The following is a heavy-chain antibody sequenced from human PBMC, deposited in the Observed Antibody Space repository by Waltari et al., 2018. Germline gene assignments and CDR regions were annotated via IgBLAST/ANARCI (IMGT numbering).Heavy chain of an antibody. D-gene: IGHD4-17*01. CDR1: GFTFSSYS. CDR2: ISSSSSYI. J-gene: IGHJ4*02. Sequence: EVQLVESGGGLVKPGGSLRLSCAASGFTFSSYSMNLVRQAPGKGLEWVSSISSSSSYIYYADSVKGRFTISRDNAKNSLYLQMNSLRAEDTAVYYCARGKYGDYGKALLDYWGQGTLVTVSS. CDR3: ARGKYGDYGKALLDY. V-gene: IGHV3-21*01.